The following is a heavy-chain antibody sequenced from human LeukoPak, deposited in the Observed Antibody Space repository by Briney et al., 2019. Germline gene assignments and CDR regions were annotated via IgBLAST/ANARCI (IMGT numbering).Heavy chain of an antibody. J-gene: IGHJ4*02. CDR1: GFTFSSYA. D-gene: IGHD6-19*01. Sequence: GGFLRLSCAASGFTFSSYAMSWVRQAPGKGLEWVSSISGSGYTTYYPDSVKGRFTISRDNSKNTLYLQMNSLRAEDTALYYCAKDPPSGYASGTYYFDNWGQGTLVIVSS. V-gene: IGHV3-23*01. CDR3: AKDPPSGYASGTYYFDN. CDR2: ISGSGYTT.